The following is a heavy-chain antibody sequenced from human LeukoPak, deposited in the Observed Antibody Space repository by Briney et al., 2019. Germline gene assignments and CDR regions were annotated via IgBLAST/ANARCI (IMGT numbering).Heavy chain of an antibody. CDR1: GGSFSGYY. V-gene: IGHV4-34*01. D-gene: IGHD6-13*01. Sequence: SETLSLTCAVYGGSFSGYYWSWIRQPPGKGLEWIGEINHSGSTNYNPSLKSRVTISVDTSKNQFSLKLSSVTAADTAVYYCARCVGQQLSFYYYYMDVWGKGTTVTVSS. J-gene: IGHJ6*03. CDR2: INHSGST. CDR3: ARCVGQQLSFYYYYMDV.